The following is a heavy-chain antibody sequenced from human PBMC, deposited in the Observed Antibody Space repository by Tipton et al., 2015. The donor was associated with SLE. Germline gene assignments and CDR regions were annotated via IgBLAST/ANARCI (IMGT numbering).Heavy chain of an antibody. V-gene: IGHV3-21*01. D-gene: IGHD6-13*01. CDR1: GFTFSSYS. CDR3: ARDHHDGSRIDY. J-gene: IGHJ4*02. Sequence: GSLRLSCAASGFTFSSYSMNWVRQAPGKGLEWVSSISSSSSYIYYADSVKGRFTISRDNAKNSLFLQVNSLRAEDTGVYYCARDHHDGSRIDYWGQGTLVTVSS. CDR2: ISSSSSYI.